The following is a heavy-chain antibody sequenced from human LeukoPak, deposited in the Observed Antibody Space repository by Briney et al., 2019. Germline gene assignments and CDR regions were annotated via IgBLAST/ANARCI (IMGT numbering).Heavy chain of an antibody. J-gene: IGHJ5*02. Sequence: SETLSLTCAVSGYSISSGYYWVWIRQPPGKGLEWIGTIYHIGTTYYNPSLKSRVTMSVDTSKDQFSLKLSSVTAADSAVYFCAREGASGGYDWGWFDPWGQGTLVTVSS. CDR1: GYSISSGYY. CDR3: AREGASGGYDWGWFDP. V-gene: IGHV4-38-2*02. D-gene: IGHD5-12*01. CDR2: IYHIGTT.